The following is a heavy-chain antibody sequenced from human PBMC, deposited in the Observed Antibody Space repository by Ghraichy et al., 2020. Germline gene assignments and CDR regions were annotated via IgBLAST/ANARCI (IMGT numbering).Heavy chain of an antibody. CDR1: GDSISSGYY. CDR3: ARTVTMIVLTWKY. Sequence: ETLSLTCTVSGDSISSGYYWGWLRQSPGKGLEWIGSIYHGGDTYYNPSLKSRATISLDKSKNQFFLKLTSVTAADRAVYYCARTVTMIVLTWKYWGQGALVTVSS. J-gene: IGHJ4*02. V-gene: IGHV4-38-2*02. D-gene: IGHD3-22*01. CDR2: IYHGGDT.